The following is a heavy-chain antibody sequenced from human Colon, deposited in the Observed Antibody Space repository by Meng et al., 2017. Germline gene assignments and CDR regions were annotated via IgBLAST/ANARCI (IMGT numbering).Heavy chain of an antibody. CDR3: ATGLRHGDWFDP. D-gene: IGHD4-17*01. Sequence: QEGVPWLLHPPEPRSLPCLVSGGSFTGFYWSWIRKPPGKGLEWIGEIDHFGISNYNSSLKGRLTMSVDTSKKQISLTLTSVTAADTAVYYCATGLRHGDWFDPWGPGTLVTVSS. CDR2: IDHFGIS. J-gene: IGHJ5*02. CDR1: GGSFTGFY. V-gene: IGHV4-34*01.